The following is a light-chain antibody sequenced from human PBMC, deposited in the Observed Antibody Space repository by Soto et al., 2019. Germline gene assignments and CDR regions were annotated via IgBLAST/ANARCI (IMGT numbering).Light chain of an antibody. Sequence: QSVLTQAPSVSGAPGQRVTISCTGSSSNIGAGYDVHWYQQLPGTAPKLVIYGNNNRPSGVPDRFSGSKSGTSASLAITGLKAEDEADYYCQSYDTSLSGVVFGGGTKLTVL. CDR3: QSYDTSLSGVV. CDR2: GNN. CDR1: SSNIGAGYD. J-gene: IGLJ2*01. V-gene: IGLV1-40*01.